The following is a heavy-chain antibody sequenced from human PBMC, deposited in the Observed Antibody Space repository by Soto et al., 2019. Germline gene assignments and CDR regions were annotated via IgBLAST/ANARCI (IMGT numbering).Heavy chain of an antibody. CDR3: ARSHDFRYCSGGSCYSLYYYYGMDV. CDR2: ISSSSSYT. V-gene: IGHV3-11*06. Sequence: GGSLRLSCAASGFTFSDYYMSWIRQAPGKGLEWVSYISSSSSYTNYADSVKGRFTISRDNAKNSLYLQMNSLRAEDTAVYYCARSHDFRYCSGGSCYSLYYYYGMDVWGQGTTVTVSS. CDR1: GFTFSDYY. J-gene: IGHJ6*02. D-gene: IGHD2-15*01.